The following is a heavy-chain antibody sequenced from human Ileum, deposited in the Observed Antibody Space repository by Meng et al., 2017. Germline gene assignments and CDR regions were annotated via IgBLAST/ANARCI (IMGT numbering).Heavy chain of an antibody. CDR3: ARRTGEVDLLDY. CDR2: ICYSGNT. Sequence: QLQESGPGLVKPSQTLSLTCTVSGGSISDGNYYWTWIRQHPGKVLEWIGSICYSGNTYYNPSLKSRVSMSVDTSKKQISLKLNSVTAADTAVYYCARRTGEVDLLDYWGQGTLVTVSS. D-gene: IGHD7-27*01. V-gene: IGHV4-39*01. J-gene: IGHJ4*02. CDR1: GGSISDGNYY.